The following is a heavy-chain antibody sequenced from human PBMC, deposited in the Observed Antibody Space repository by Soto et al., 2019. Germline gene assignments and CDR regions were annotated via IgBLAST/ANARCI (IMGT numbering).Heavy chain of an antibody. CDR3: TRDIGGKGAY. Sequence: EVQLVESGGGLVQPGGSLRLSCAASGFTFSSYWMHWVRQVPGKGLLWVSRIDEYGNTINYADSVKGRFTISRDNARNTLYLGMHSLRAEDTALYYCTRDIGGKGAYWGPGTLVTVSS. CDR1: GFTFSSYW. V-gene: IGHV3-74*01. CDR2: IDEYGNTI. J-gene: IGHJ4*02. D-gene: IGHD3-10*01.